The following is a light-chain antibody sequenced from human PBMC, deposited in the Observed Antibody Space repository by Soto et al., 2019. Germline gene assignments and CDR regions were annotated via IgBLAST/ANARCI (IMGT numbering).Light chain of an antibody. CDR3: QQYAASPRT. V-gene: IGKV3-20*01. Sequence: EIVLTQSPGTLSLSPRERATLSCRASQSVSNNYLAWYQHRPGQAPRLLIYGASTRAPGIPDRFSGSGSGTDFTLTISRLEPEDFAVHYCQQYAASPRTFGQGTQVEV. CDR2: GAS. J-gene: IGKJ1*01. CDR1: QSVSNNY.